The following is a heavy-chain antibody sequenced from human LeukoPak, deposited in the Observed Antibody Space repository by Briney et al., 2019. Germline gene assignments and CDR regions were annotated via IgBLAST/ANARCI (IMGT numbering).Heavy chain of an antibody. CDR1: GYPFTTYG. D-gene: IGHD2-21*01. J-gene: IGHJ5*02. V-gene: IGHV1-18*01. Sequence: GASVQHSCKASGYPFTTYGFIWVRQAPGLGLEWMGWISANNGNTKYGQKSQGRDTMTTDTTTETAYMELSSLRFDDTAIYYCARTVGDRADPWGQGSLVTVSS. CDR3: ARTVGDRADP. CDR2: ISANNGNT.